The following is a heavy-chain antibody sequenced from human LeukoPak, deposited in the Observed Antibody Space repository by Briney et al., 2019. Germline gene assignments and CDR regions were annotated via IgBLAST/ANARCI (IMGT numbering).Heavy chain of an antibody. CDR2: INHSGST. J-gene: IGHJ5*02. V-gene: IGHV4-34*01. CDR1: GGSFSGYY. CDR3: AREGIGDFRYNWFDP. Sequence: SETLSLTCAVYGGSFSGYYWSWIRQPPGNGLEWIGEINHSGSTNYSPSLKSRVTISVDTSKNQFSLKLSSVTAADTAVYYCAREGIGDFRYNWFDPWGQGTLVTVSS. D-gene: IGHD2-21*02.